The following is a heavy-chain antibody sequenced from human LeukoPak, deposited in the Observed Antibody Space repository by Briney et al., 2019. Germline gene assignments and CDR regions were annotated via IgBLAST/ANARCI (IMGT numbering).Heavy chain of an antibody. Sequence: GRSLRLSCAASGFTFSSYAMHWVRQAPGKGLEWVAVISYDGSNKYYADSVKGRFTISRDNAKNSLYLQMNSLRAEDTAVYYCARDWPPSDYDFWSGYGDAFDIWGQGTMVTVSS. CDR3: ARDWPPSDYDFWSGYGDAFDI. CDR2: ISYDGSNK. D-gene: IGHD3-3*01. J-gene: IGHJ3*02. CDR1: GFTFSSYA. V-gene: IGHV3-30*04.